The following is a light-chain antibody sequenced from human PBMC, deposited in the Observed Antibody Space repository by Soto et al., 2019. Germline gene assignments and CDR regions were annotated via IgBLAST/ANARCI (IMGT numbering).Light chain of an antibody. CDR2: GAS. V-gene: IGKV3-15*01. J-gene: IGKJ5*01. CDR1: QSVSSN. Sequence: EIVMSQSPATLSVSPGERATLSCRASQSVSSNLAWYQQKPGQAPRLLIYGASTRATGIPARFSGSGSGTEFTLTISSLQSEDFAVYYCQYYGNSRITFGQGTRLEIK. CDR3: QYYGNSRIT.